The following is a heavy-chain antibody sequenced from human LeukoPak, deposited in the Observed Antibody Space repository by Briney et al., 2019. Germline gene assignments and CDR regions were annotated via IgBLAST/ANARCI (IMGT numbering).Heavy chain of an antibody. J-gene: IGHJ4*02. CDR3: AKDSPYDFCSGYNTRAQDY. CDR1: GFTFSSYG. V-gene: IGHV3-30*02. CDR2: IRYDGSNK. D-gene: IGHD3-3*01. Sequence: PGGSLRLSCAASGFTFSSYGMHWVRQAPGKGLEWVAFIRYDGSNKYYADSVKGRFTISRDNSKNTLYLQMNSLRAEDTAVYYCAKDSPYDFCSGYNTRAQDYWGQGTLVTVSS.